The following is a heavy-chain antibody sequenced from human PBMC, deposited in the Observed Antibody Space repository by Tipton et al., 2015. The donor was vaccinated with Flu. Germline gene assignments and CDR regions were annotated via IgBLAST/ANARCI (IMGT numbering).Heavy chain of an antibody. CDR3: ARYGTYDGSRYFQH. CDR2: IYYSGST. CDR1: GGSISSYY. J-gene: IGHJ1*01. Sequence: LRLSCTVSGGSISSYYWSWIRQPPGKGLEWIGYIYYSGSTNYNPSLKSRATISVDTSKNQFSLKLSSVTAADTAVYYCARYGTYDGSRYFQHWGQGTLVTVSS. D-gene: IGHD1-26*01. V-gene: IGHV4-59*01.